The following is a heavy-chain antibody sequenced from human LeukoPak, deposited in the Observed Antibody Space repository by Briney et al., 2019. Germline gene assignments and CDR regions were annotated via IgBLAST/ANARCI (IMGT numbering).Heavy chain of an antibody. D-gene: IGHD2-2*02. CDR1: GYTFTSYG. J-gene: IGHJ4*02. CDR2: ISANNGNT. CDR3: ARDYCSSTSCYTLFGY. V-gene: IGHV1-18*01. Sequence: ASVKVSCKASGYTFTSYGISWVRQAPGQGLEWMGWISANNGNTNYAQKLQGRVTMTTDTSTSTAYMELRSLRSDDTAAYYCARDYCSSTSCYTLFGYWGREPWSPSPQ.